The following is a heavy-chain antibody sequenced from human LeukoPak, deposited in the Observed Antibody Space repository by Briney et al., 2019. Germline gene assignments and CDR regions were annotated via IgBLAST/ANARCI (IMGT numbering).Heavy chain of an antibody. Sequence: GGSLRLSCAASEFTFSIYSMNWVRQAPGKGLEWVSSISISSTYIYYADSVKGRFTISRDNAKNSVFLQMNSLRADDTAVYYCAREDASGSYYRSLDYWGQGSLVTVSS. J-gene: IGHJ4*02. V-gene: IGHV3-21*01. CDR2: ISISSTYI. D-gene: IGHD3-10*01. CDR3: AREDASGSYYRSLDY. CDR1: EFTFSIYS.